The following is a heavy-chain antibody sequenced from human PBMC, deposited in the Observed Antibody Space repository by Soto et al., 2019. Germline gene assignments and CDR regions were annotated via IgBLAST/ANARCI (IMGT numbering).Heavy chain of an antibody. Sequence: GGSLILSCAASGCTFSSYAMHWVRQAPGKGLEWVAVISYDGSNKYYADSVKGRFTISRDNSKNTLYLQMNSLRAEDTAVYYCARDGGDDYPDYYYYYGMDVRGQGTTVTVSS. V-gene: IGHV3-30-3*01. CDR1: GCTFSSYA. CDR3: ARDGGDDYPDYYYYYGMDV. CDR2: ISYDGSNK. D-gene: IGHD2-21*02. J-gene: IGHJ6*02.